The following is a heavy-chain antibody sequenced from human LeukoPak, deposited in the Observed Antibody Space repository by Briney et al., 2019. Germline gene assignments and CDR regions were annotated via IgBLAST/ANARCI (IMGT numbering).Heavy chain of an antibody. D-gene: IGHD3-22*01. CDR2: INPNSGGT. V-gene: IGHV1-2*02. CDR1: GYIFTGYY. J-gene: IGHJ4*02. CDR3: ARGGDYYDSSGNIDY. Sequence: ASVKVSCKASGYIFTGYYLHWVRQAPGQGLEWMGWINPNSGGTNYAQKFQGRVTMTRDTSISTAYMELSRLRSDDTAVYYCARGGDYYDSSGNIDYWGQGTLVTVSS.